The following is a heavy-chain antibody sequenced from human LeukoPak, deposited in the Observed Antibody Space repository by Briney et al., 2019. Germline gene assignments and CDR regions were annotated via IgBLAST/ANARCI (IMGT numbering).Heavy chain of an antibody. V-gene: IGHV3-33*03. Sequence: GGSLRLSCAASGFIFSDYGMHWVRQAPGKGLEWVAVIWNNGNNRYADSVRGRFTISRDNANNLLYLQMNSLRAEDTAVYYCASGTIVGARGADNWGQGTLVTVSS. CDR1: GFIFSDYG. CDR3: ASGTIVGARGADN. CDR2: IWNNGNNR. J-gene: IGHJ4*02. D-gene: IGHD1-26*01.